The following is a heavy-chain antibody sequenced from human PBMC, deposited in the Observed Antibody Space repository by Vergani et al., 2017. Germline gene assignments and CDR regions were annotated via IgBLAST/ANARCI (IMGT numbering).Heavy chain of an antibody. CDR3: ARGGITGTTTLYCFDY. J-gene: IGHJ4*02. CDR2: IIPIFGTA. Sequence: QVQLVQSGAEVKKPGSSVKVSCKASGGTFSSYAISWVRQAPGQGLEWMGGIIPIFGTANYAQKFQGRVTVTAYESTSTAYMELSSLGSEDTAVYYCARGGITGTTTLYCFDYWGQGTLVIGSS. D-gene: IGHD1-20*01. V-gene: IGHV1-69*01. CDR1: GGTFSSYA.